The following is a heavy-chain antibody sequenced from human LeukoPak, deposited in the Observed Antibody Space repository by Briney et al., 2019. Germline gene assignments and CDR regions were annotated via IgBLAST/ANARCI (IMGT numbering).Heavy chain of an antibody. CDR2: INHSGST. CDR1: GGSFSGYY. J-gene: IGHJ4*02. V-gene: IGHV4-34*01. D-gene: IGHD5-18*01. Sequence: SETLSLTCAVYGGSFSGYYWSWIRQPPGKGLEWIGEINHSGSTNYNPSLKSRVTISVDTSKNQFSLKLSSVTAADTAVYYCARILLWALDYWGQGTLVTVSS. CDR3: ARILLWALDY.